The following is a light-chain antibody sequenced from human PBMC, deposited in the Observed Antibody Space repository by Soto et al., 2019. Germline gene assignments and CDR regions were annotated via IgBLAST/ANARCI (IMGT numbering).Light chain of an antibody. CDR2: EVT. J-gene: IGLJ3*02. CDR1: SSDVGGYNY. V-gene: IGLV2-8*01. CDR3: SSYAASNNFYRV. Sequence: QSVLTQPPSASGSPGQSVTISCTGTSSDVGGYNYVSWYQQYPGRAPKLMIYEVTKRPSGVPDRCSGSKSGNTVSLTVSGLQAEDEADYYCSSYAASNNFYRVFGGGTKLTVL.